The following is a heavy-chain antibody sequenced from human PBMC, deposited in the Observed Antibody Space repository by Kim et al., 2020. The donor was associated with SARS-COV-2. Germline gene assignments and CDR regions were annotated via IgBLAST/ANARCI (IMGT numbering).Heavy chain of an antibody. J-gene: IGHJ4*02. CDR1: GGSISSSGYY. CDR2: IYYSGTT. CDR3: ARHRDTTIVDDY. D-gene: IGHD5-18*01. Sequence: SETLSLTCTVSGGSISSSGYYWNWIRQHPGKGLEWIGYIYYSGTTYYNPSLNSRVTIAVDTAKNQFSLKLSSVTAADTAVYYGARHRDTTIVDDYWGQGTLVTVSS. V-gene: IGHV4-31*03.